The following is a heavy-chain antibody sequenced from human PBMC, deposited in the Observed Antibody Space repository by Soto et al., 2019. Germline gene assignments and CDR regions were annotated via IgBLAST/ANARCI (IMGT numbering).Heavy chain of an antibody. D-gene: IGHD6-19*01. Sequence: GASVKVSCKASGYTFTGYAMHWVRQAPGQRLEWMGWINAGNGNTKYSQKFQGRVTITRDTSASTAYMELSSLRSEDTAVYYCATAAAVADALAYSGQGPLLTVSS. CDR2: INAGNGNT. CDR3: ATAAAVADALAY. CDR1: GYTFTGYA. J-gene: IGHJ4*02. V-gene: IGHV1-3*01.